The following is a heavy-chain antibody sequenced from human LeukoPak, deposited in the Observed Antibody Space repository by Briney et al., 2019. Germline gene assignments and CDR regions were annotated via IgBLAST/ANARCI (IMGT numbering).Heavy chain of an antibody. CDR2: ISAYNGNT. CDR3: ARESGSWHFDY. CDR1: GGTFSSYA. D-gene: IGHD6-13*01. Sequence: ASVKVSCKASGGTFSSYAISWVRQAPGQGLEWMGWISAYNGNTNYAQKLQGRVTMTTDTSTSTAYMELRSLRSDDSAVYYCARESGSWHFDYWGQGTLVTVSS. V-gene: IGHV1-18*01. J-gene: IGHJ4*02.